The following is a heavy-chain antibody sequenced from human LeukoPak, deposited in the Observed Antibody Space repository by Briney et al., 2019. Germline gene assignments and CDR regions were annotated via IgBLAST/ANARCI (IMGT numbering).Heavy chain of an antibody. CDR3: ATVLPPMGSYFFYAFDI. Sequence: ASVKVSCKVSGYTLTELSMHWVRQAPGKGLEWMGGFDPEDGETIYAQKFRGRVTMTEDTSTDTAYMELSSLRSEDTAVYYCATVLPPMGSYFFYAFDIWGQGTMVTVSS. D-gene: IGHD3-10*01. CDR2: FDPEDGET. V-gene: IGHV1-24*01. J-gene: IGHJ3*02. CDR1: GYTLTELS.